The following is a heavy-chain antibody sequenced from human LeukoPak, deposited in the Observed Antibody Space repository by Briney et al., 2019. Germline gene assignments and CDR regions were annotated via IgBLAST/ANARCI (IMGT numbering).Heavy chain of an antibody. CDR1: GFTFDDYA. CDR2: ISWNSGSI. CDR3: AKDTNHYDFWSGYYN. Sequence: GGSLRLSRAASGFTFDDYAMHWVRQAPGKGLEWVSGISWNSGSIGYADSVKGRFTISRDNAKNSLYLQMNSLRAEDTALYYCAKDTNHYDFWSGYYNWGQGTLVTVSS. J-gene: IGHJ4*02. D-gene: IGHD3-3*01. V-gene: IGHV3-9*01.